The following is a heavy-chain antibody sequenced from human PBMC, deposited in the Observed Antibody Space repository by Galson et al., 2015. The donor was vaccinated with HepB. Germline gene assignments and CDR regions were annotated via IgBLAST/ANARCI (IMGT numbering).Heavy chain of an antibody. V-gene: IGHV4-34*01. CDR3: ARGGNYGSGTYYNIIRRWYWFDP. Sequence: LSLTCAVYGGSFSGYYWSWIRQPPGKGLEWIGEINHSGSTNYNPSLKSRVTISVDTSKNQFSLKLSSVTAADTAVYYCARGGNYGSGTYYNIIRRWYWFDPWGQGTLVTVSS. D-gene: IGHD3-10*01. CDR2: INHSGST. CDR1: GGSFSGYY. J-gene: IGHJ5*02.